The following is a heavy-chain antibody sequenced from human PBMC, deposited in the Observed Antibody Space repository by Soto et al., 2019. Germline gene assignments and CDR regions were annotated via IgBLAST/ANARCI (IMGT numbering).Heavy chain of an antibody. CDR3: ARDNFWSGYSFDY. CDR2: IRYDGSKK. CDR1: GFTFSTYC. D-gene: IGHD3-3*01. Sequence: QVQLVESGGGVVQPGRSLRLSCVASGFTFSTYCMQWVRQAPGKGLEWVAVIRYDGSKKYYADSVKGRFTIYRDKSKYTLYLQVNSLRAEDTAVYYCARDNFWSGYSFDYWGQGTLVTVSS. J-gene: IGHJ4*02. V-gene: IGHV3-33*01.